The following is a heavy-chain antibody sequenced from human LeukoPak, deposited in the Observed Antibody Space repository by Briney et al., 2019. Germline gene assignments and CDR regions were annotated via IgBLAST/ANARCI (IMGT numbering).Heavy chain of an antibody. CDR1: GGSISSSSYY. Sequence: SETLSLTCTVSGGSISSSSYYWGWIRQPPGKGLEWIGSIYYSGSTYYNPSLKSRVTISVDTSKNQFSLKLSSVTAADTAVYYCARGYSGSYYLRQVHFDYWGQGTLVTVSS. D-gene: IGHD1-26*01. CDR2: IYYSGST. J-gene: IGHJ4*02. CDR3: ARGYSGSYYLRQVHFDY. V-gene: IGHV4-39*07.